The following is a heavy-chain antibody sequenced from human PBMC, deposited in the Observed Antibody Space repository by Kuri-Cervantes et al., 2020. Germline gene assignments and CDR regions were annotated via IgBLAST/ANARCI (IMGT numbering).Heavy chain of an antibody. CDR2: IIPIFGTA. J-gene: IGHJ5*02. CDR1: GGTFSCYA. V-gene: IGHV1-69*13. CDR3: ARNYNWNDVFSGGFDP. Sequence: SVKVSCKASGGTFSCYAISWVRQAPGQGLEWMGGIIPIFGTANYAQKFQGRVTITADESTSTAYMELGSLRSEDSAVYYCARNYNWNDVFSGGFDPWGQGTLVTVSS. D-gene: IGHD1-1*01.